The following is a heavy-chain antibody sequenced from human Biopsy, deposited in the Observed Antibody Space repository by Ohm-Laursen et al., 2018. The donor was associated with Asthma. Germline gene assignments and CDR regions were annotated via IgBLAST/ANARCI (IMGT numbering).Heavy chain of an antibody. V-gene: IGHV1-69*13. D-gene: IGHD2-2*01. Sequence: GASVKVSCKSLGGTFNTYVIGWVRQAPGQGLEWMGGINSVFGTTTYPQKFQDRVTITADDSTSTVYMELSSLRSEDTAVYYCARKAGSCISRTCYSLDFWGQGTLVNVSS. CDR1: GGTFNTYV. CDR3: ARKAGSCISRTCYSLDF. CDR2: INSVFGTT. J-gene: IGHJ4*02.